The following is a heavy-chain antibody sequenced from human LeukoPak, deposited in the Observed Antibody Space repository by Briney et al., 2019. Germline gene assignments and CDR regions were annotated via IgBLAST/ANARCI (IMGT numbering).Heavy chain of an antibody. V-gene: IGHV1-2*02. D-gene: IGHD3-16*01. CDR3: ARDFDWGPDY. J-gene: IGHJ4*02. CDR2: INGKSGVT. CDR1: GFTFTDHY. Sequence: GASVKVSCKASGFTFTDHYMHWVRQAPGQGLEWMGWINGKSGVTFYAQQFQDRITVTRDTSISTMYLELNRLTSADTAIYYCARDFDWGPDYWGPGTRVAVSS.